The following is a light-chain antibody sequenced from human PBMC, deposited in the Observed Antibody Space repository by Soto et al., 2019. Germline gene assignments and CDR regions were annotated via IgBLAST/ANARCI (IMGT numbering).Light chain of an antibody. CDR1: QSVSSRN. Sequence: EIVLTQSPATLSLSPGERTTLSCRASQSVSSRNVAWYQQKPGQAPRLVISGASSRAAGLPDRFRGSGSGTDFTLTISRLEPEDFAVYYCQHYEDSPPRYTFGQGTKLEIK. V-gene: IGKV3-20*01. CDR2: GAS. CDR3: QHYEDSPPRYT. J-gene: IGKJ2*01.